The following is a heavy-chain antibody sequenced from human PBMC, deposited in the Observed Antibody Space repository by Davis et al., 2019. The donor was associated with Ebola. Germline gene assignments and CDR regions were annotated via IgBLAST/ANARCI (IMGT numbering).Heavy chain of an antibody. Sequence: GESLKISCVASGFTVNANYMNWVRQAPGKGPEWVSVIYGCGSTYYADSVKGRFTISRDNSKNTLNLQMNSLTAEDTAIYYCARDRNGYYGYDEYWGQGTLVIVSS. CDR3: ARDRNGYYGYDEY. J-gene: IGHJ4*02. CDR2: IYGCGST. CDR1: GFTVNANY. D-gene: IGHD1-26*01. V-gene: IGHV3-53*01.